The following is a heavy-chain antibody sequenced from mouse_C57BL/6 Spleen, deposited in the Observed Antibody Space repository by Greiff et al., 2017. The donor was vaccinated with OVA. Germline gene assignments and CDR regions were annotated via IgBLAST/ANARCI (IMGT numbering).Heavy chain of an antibody. D-gene: IGHD2-5*01. CDR3: ARGTYYSNYYAMDY. Sequence: VQLQQPGAELVRPGSSVKLSCKASGYTFTSYWMHWVKQRPIQGLEWIGNIDSSDSETHYNQKFKDKATLTVDKSSSTAYMQLSSLTSEDSAVYYCARGTYYSNYYAMDYWGQGTSVTVSS. CDR2: IDSSDSET. V-gene: IGHV1-52*01. J-gene: IGHJ4*01. CDR1: GYTFTSYW.